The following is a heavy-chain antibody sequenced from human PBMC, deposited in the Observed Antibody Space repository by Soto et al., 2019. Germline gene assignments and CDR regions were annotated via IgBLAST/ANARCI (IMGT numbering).Heavy chain of an antibody. CDR1: GGSFSGYY. CDR3: AGISTTVTTPLEY. J-gene: IGHJ4*02. D-gene: IGHD4-17*01. Sequence: PSETLSLTCAVYGGSFSGYYWSWIRQPPGKGLEWIGEINHSGSTNYNPSLKSRVTISVDTSKNQFSLKLSSVTAADTAVYYCAGISTTVTTPLEYWGQGTLVTVSS. V-gene: IGHV4-34*01. CDR2: INHSGST.